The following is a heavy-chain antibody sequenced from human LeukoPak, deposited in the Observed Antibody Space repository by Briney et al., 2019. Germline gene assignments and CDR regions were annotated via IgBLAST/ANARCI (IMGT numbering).Heavy chain of an antibody. D-gene: IGHD3-22*01. CDR3: ARAMIVVGNDAFDI. J-gene: IGHJ3*02. CDR2: ISAYNGST. V-gene: IGHV1-18*01. Sequence: ASVKVSCKASGYTFTSYGISWVRQAPGQGLEWMGWISAYNGSTNYAQKLQGRVTMTTDTSTSTAYMELRSLRSDDTAVYYCARAMIVVGNDAFDIWGQGTMVTVSS. CDR1: GYTFTSYG.